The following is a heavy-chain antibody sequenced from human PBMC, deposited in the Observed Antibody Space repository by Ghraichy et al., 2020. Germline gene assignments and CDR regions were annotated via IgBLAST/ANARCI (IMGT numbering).Heavy chain of an antibody. CDR3: ASAWGYLDAFDI. J-gene: IGHJ3*02. V-gene: IGHV6-1*01. D-gene: IGHD3-16*01. CDR2: TYYRSKWYN. Sequence: SQTLSLTCAISGDSVSSNSAAWNWIRQSPSRGLEWLGRTYYRSKWYNDYAVSVKSRITINSDTSKNQFSLQLNSVTPEDTAVYYCASAWGYLDAFDIWGQGTMVTVSS. CDR1: GDSVSSNSAA.